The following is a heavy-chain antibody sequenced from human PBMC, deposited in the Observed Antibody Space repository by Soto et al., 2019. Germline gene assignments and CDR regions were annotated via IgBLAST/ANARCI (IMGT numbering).Heavy chain of an antibody. V-gene: IGHV1-18*01. CDR3: ARDVYDFWSGYRTPFNY. Sequence: GASVKVSCKASGYTFTSYGISWVRQAPGQGLEWMGWISAYNGNTNYAQKLQGRVTMTTDTSTSTAYMELGSLRSDDTAVYYCARDVYDFWSGYRTPFNYWGQGTLVTVSS. CDR1: GYTFTSYG. D-gene: IGHD3-3*01. CDR2: ISAYNGNT. J-gene: IGHJ4*02.